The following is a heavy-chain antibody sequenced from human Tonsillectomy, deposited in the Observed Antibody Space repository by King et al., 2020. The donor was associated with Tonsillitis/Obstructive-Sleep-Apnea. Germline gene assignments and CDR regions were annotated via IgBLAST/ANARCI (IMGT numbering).Heavy chain of an antibody. CDR2: IYYSGST. J-gene: IGHJ6*03. Sequence: QLQESGPGLVKPSETLSLTCTVSGGPISSSSYYWGWIRQPPGQGLEWIGSIYYSGSTYYNPSLKSRVTISVDTSKNQFSLKLSSVTAADTAVYYCARQQYYYYYMDVWGKGTTVTVSS. CDR3: ARQQYYYYYMDV. CDR1: GGPISSSSYY. V-gene: IGHV4-39*01.